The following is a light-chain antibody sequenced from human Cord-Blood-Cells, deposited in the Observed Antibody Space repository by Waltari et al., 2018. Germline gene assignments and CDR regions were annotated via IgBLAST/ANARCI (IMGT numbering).Light chain of an antibody. J-gene: IGKJ1*01. CDR3: QQYNNWPRT. V-gene: IGKV3-15*01. CDR2: GAS. Sequence: EIVMTQSPVTLSVSPGERATLSCRASQSVSSNLAWYQQKPGQAPRLLIYGASTRATGIPARFRCSGSGTEFTLTISSLQSEDFAVYYCQQYNNWPRTFGQGTKVEIK. CDR1: QSVSSN.